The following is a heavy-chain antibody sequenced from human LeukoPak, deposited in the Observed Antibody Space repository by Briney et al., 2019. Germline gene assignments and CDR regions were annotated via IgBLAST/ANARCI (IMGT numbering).Heavy chain of an antibody. CDR1: GFTFSNHA. CDR2: IWFDGSDK. D-gene: IGHD2-2*01. V-gene: IGHV3-33*01. Sequence: GRSLRLSCAASGFTFSNHAMYWVRQAPGKGLEWVAVIWFDGSDKYYADSVKGRFTISRDNSKNALYLQMNSLRAEDTAVYYCARDWGYCDSTTCHVFDYWGQGTLVTVSS. CDR3: ARDWGYCDSTTCHVFDY. J-gene: IGHJ4*02.